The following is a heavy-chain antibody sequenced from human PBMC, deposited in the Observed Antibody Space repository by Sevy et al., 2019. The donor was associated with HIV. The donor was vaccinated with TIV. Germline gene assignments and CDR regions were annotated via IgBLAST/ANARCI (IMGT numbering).Heavy chain of an antibody. CDR3: ARSGFEWLRFFDY. J-gene: IGHJ4*02. CDR2: IYYSGST. Sequence: SETLSLTCTVSGGSISSYYWSWIRQPPGKGLEWIGYIYYSGSTNYNPSLKSRVTISVDTSKNQFSLKLGSVTAADTAVYYCARSGFEWLRFFDYWGQGTLVTVSS. V-gene: IGHV4-59*12. CDR1: GGSISSYY. D-gene: IGHD5-12*01.